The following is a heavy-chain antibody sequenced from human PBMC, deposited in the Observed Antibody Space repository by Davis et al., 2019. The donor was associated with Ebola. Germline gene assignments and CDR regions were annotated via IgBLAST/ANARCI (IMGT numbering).Heavy chain of an antibody. CDR2: INHSRST. CDR3: ASRPSILCTSTSCHEYNWFDP. D-gene: IGHD2-2*01. Sequence: SETLSLTCAVYGESFSGYYWPWIRQPPGKGLEWIGEINHSRSTNYNPSLKSRVTMSVDTSKNQFSLKLSSVIAADTAVYYCASRPSILCTSTSCHEYNWFDPWGQGTLVTVSS. CDR1: GESFSGYY. J-gene: IGHJ5*02. V-gene: IGHV4-34*01.